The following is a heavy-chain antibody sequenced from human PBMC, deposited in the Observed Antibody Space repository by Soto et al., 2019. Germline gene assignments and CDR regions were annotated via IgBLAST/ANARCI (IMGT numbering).Heavy chain of an antibody. Sequence: QVQLVGSGGGVVQPGRSLRLSCRDTGFTFSSYTMHWVRQAPGKGLEWLTSISYDGSNKNYADSVKGRFTISRDNSKNTLYLQINSLRPEDTAVYYCARDRKVGASADYWGQGILVTVSS. CDR1: GFTFSSYT. J-gene: IGHJ4*02. CDR2: ISYDGSNK. CDR3: ARDRKVGASADY. D-gene: IGHD1-26*01. V-gene: IGHV3-30*04.